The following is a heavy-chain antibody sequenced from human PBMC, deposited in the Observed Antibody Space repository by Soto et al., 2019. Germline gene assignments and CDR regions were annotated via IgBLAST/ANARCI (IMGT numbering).Heavy chain of an antibody. CDR1: GYTFTGYY. Sequence: AASVKVSCKASGYTFTGYYMHWVRQAPGQGLEWMGWINPNSGGTNYAQKFQGWVTMTRDTSISTAYMELSRLRSDDTAVYYCARGDIVVVPAAIPDNWFDPWGQGTLVTVSS. V-gene: IGHV1-2*04. D-gene: IGHD2-2*02. J-gene: IGHJ5*02. CDR3: ARGDIVVVPAAIPDNWFDP. CDR2: INPNSGGT.